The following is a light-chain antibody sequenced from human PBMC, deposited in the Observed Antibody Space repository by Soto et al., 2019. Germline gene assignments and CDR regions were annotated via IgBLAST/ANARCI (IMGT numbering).Light chain of an antibody. CDR1: QSVLYSSNNKNY. CDR2: WAS. J-gene: IGKJ4*01. CDR3: QQYYSTPPA. Sequence: DIVMTQSPDSLAVSLGARATINCKSSQSVLYSSNNKNYLAWYQQKPGQPPKLLIYWASTRESGVPDRFSGSGSGTDFTLTISCLQAEDVAVYYCQQYYSTPPAFGGGTKVEIK. V-gene: IGKV4-1*01.